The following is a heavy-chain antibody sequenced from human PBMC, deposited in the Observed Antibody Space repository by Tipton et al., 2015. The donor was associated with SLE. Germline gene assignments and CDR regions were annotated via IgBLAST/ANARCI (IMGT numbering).Heavy chain of an antibody. Sequence: TLSLTCSVSGGSISNYYWRWIRQPAGKGLEWVGRISSSGSTIYNPSIKSRVTLSLDTSKNQFSLGVTSVTAADTAVYYCVVCSPSSCSYFDYWGQGRLVTVSS. J-gene: IGHJ4*02. CDR3: VVCSPSSCSYFDY. CDR1: GGSISNYY. D-gene: IGHD2-2*01. CDR2: ISSSGST. V-gene: IGHV4-4*07.